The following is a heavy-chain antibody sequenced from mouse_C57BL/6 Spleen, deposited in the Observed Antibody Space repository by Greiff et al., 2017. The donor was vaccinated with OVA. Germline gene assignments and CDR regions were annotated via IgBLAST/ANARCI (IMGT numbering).Heavy chain of an antibody. V-gene: IGHV14-1*01. D-gene: IGHD2-2*01. J-gene: IGHJ3*01. CDR2: IDPEDGDT. Sequence: VQLQESGAELVRPGASVKLSCTASGFNIKDYYMHWVKQRPEQGLEWIGRIDPEDGDTEYAPKFQGKATMTADTSSNAANMQLSSLTAEDTAVYYCTTAGDYGYDGFAYWGQGTLVTVSA. CDR1: GFNIKDYY. CDR3: TTAGDYGYDGFAY.